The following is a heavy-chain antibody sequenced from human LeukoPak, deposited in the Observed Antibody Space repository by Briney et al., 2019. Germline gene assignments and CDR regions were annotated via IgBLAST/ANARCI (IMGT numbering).Heavy chain of an antibody. J-gene: IGHJ4*02. Sequence: PGGSLRLSCAASGFTFSDYYMSWIRQAPGKGLEWLSYITSSGSTIYYADSVKCGFTISSDNANNSLYLQMNSLRVEDTAVYYCARHYYHGSGHGGYWGQGTLVTVSS. CDR2: ITSSGSTI. V-gene: IGHV3-11*01. CDR3: ARHYYHGSGHGGY. D-gene: IGHD3-22*01. CDR1: GFTFSDYY.